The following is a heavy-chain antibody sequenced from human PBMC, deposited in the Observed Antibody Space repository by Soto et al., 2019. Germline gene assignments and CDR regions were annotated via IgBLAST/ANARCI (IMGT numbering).Heavy chain of an antibody. CDR1: GFSFSSYA. D-gene: IGHD6-19*01. CDR2: ISYDGSNK. CDR3: ARDISSGWSNVDY. V-gene: IGHV3-30-3*01. J-gene: IGHJ4*01. Sequence: RGSPRLSCAVSGFSFSSYAMHWVRQAPGKGLEWVAVISYDGSNKYYADSVKGRFTISRDNSKNTLYLQMNSLRAEDTAVYYCARDISSGWSNVDYWGQGTLVTVSS.